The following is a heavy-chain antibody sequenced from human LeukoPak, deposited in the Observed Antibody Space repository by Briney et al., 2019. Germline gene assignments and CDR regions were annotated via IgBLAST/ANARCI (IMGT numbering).Heavy chain of an antibody. CDR1: GGSISSGSYY. Sequence: SETLSLTCTVSGGSISSGSYYWSWIRQPAGKGLEWIGRVYTSGSTNYNPSLKSRVTISVDTSKNQFSLKLSSVTAADTAVYYCASRDCSGGSCYRGDYFDYWGQGTLVTVSS. J-gene: IGHJ4*02. CDR3: ASRDCSGGSCYRGDYFDY. D-gene: IGHD2-15*01. CDR2: VYTSGST. V-gene: IGHV4-61*02.